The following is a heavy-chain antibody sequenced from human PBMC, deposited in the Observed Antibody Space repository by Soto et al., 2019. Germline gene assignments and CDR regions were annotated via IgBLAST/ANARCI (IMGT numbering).Heavy chain of an antibody. Sequence: PLETLSLTCTVSGGSISSYYGNWIRQPAGKGLEWIGRIYSRGSTKYNPSLKSRVTMSIDTSKNQFSLKLRSVTAADTAVYYCLRDGGPTGYYVMDVWGQGTTVTVSS. CDR3: LRDGGPTGYYVMDV. D-gene: IGHD3-16*01. V-gene: IGHV4-4*07. CDR1: GGSISSYY. CDR2: IYSRGST. J-gene: IGHJ6*02.